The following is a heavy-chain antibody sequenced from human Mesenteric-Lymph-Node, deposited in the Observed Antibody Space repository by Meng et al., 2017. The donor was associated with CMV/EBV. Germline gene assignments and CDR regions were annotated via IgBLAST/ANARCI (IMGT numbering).Heavy chain of an antibody. V-gene: IGHV4-34*01. CDR3: ARDGTIFGVGQIFDY. Sequence: SETLSLTCAVYGGSFSGYYWSWIRQPPGKGLEWIGEINHSGSTNYNPSLKSRVTISVDTSKNQFSLKLSSVTAADTAVYYCARDGTIFGVGQIFDYWGQGTLVTVSS. J-gene: IGHJ4*02. CDR1: GGSFSGYY. CDR2: INHSGST. D-gene: IGHD3-3*01.